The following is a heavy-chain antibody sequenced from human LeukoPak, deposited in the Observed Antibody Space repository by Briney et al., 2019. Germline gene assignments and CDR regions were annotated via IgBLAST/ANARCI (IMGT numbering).Heavy chain of an antibody. J-gene: IGHJ5*02. CDR1: GYTFTSYG. CDR3: ARDQTYSSGWYSLGWFDP. Sequence: ASVKVSCKASGYTFTSYGISWVRQAPGQGLEWMGWISAYNGNTNYAQKFQGRVTMTTDTSTSTAYMELRSLRSDDTAVYYCARDQTYSSGWYSLGWFDPWGQGTLVTVSS. V-gene: IGHV1-18*01. CDR2: ISAYNGNT. D-gene: IGHD6-19*01.